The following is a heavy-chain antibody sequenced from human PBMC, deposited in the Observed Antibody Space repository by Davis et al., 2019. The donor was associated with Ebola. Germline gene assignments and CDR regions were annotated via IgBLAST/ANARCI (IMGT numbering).Heavy chain of an antibody. CDR2: ISYDGSNK. CDR1: GFTFSTYS. J-gene: IGHJ4*02. V-gene: IGHV3-30-3*01. Sequence: PGGSLRLSCAASGFTFSTYSMHWVRQAPGRGLEWVAVISYDGSNKHHADSVKGRFTISRDNSKNTLNLQMNSLRAEDTAVYYCARDLTYGGQLGPGDYWGQGTLVIVSS. D-gene: IGHD4/OR15-4a*01. CDR3: ARDLTYGGQLGPGDY.